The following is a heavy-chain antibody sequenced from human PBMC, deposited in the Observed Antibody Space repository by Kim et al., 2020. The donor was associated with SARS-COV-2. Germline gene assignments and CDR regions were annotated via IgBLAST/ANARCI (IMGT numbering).Heavy chain of an antibody. D-gene: IGHD3-10*01. Sequence: SETLSLTCSVSGDSISSTDHYWGWIRQPPGKGLEWLGSVYYSGSPYNHPTFKSRVTISVDTSKNQFSLSLNSVTAADTAVYYCVRQWLGAWAPNQIDYWG. CDR1: GDSISSTDHY. V-gene: IGHV4-39*01. CDR2: VYYSGSP. CDR3: VRQWLGAWAPNQIDY. J-gene: IGHJ4*01.